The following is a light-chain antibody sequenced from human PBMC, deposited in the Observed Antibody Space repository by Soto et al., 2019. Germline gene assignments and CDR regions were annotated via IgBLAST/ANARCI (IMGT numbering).Light chain of an antibody. V-gene: IGKV1-5*03. Sequence: DIQMTQSPSTLSGSVGDRVTITCRASQTISSWLAWYQQKPGKAPKLLIYKASTLKSGVPSRFSGSGSGTEFTLTISSLQPEDFVTYYCLQHNSYPRTFGQGTKVDIK. CDR1: QTISSW. CDR3: LQHNSYPRT. CDR2: KAS. J-gene: IGKJ1*01.